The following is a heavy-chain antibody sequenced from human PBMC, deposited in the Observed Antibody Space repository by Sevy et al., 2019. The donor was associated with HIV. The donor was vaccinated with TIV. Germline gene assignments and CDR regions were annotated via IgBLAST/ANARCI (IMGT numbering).Heavy chain of an antibody. D-gene: IGHD2-2*01. CDR3: AGVGVPAAMLYGAFDI. J-gene: IGHJ3*02. Sequence: GGSLRLSCAASGFTFSSYAMSWVRQAPGKGLEWVSAISGSGGSTYYADSVKCRFTISRDNSKNTLYLQMNSLRAEDTAVYYCAGVGVPAAMLYGAFDIWGQGTMVTVSS. V-gene: IGHV3-23*01. CDR1: GFTFSSYA. CDR2: ISGSGGST.